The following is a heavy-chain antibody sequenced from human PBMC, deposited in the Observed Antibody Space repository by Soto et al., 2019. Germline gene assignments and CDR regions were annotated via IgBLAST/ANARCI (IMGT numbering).Heavy chain of an antibody. D-gene: IGHD3-10*01. Sequence: EVQLVESGGRLVQPGGSLRLSCAASGFTFSSYSMNWVRQAPGKGLEWVSYISSSSSTIYYADSVKGRFTISRDNAKNSPYLQKNSLRAEDTAFYYCAKYYYGSGTYLGYHDYDYMDVWGKGTTVTVSS. J-gene: IGHJ6*03. CDR2: ISSSSSTI. CDR1: GFTFSSYS. CDR3: AKYYYGSGTYLGYHDYDYMDV. V-gene: IGHV3-48*01.